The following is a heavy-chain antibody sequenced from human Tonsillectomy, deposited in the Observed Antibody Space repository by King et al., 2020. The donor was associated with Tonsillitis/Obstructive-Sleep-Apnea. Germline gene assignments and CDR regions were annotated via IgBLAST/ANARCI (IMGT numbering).Heavy chain of an antibody. CDR3: ARGGYCTSDSCSHLRWVDP. J-gene: IGHJ5*02. Sequence: VQLVESGGDVVQPGRSLRLSCAASGFTFSSYAMDWVRQAPGKGLEWVALISHDGTNKYYADSVKGRFTISRDNSKNTLYLQMNSLRDEETSVYYCARGGYCTSDSCSHLRWVDPWGQGTLVTVSS. D-gene: IGHD2-2*01. CDR1: GFTFSSYA. CDR2: ISHDGTNK. V-gene: IGHV3-30*01.